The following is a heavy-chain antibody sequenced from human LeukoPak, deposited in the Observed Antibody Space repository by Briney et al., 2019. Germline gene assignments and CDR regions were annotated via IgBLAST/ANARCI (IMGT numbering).Heavy chain of an antibody. Sequence: ASVKVSCKASGYTFTSYGISWVRQAPGQGLEWMGWINAYNGNTNYAQKLQGRVTMTTDTSTSTAYMELRSLRSDDTAVYYCARGGRPGPITMIVVVITYFDYWGQGTLVTVSS. D-gene: IGHD3-22*01. J-gene: IGHJ4*02. CDR2: INAYNGNT. V-gene: IGHV1-18*01. CDR3: ARGGRPGPITMIVVVITYFDY. CDR1: GYTFTSYG.